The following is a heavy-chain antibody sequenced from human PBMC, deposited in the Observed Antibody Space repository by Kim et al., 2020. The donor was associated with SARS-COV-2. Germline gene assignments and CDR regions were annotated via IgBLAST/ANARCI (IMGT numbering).Heavy chain of an antibody. CDR3: GRDQGGFSVAVPDY. Sequence: GGSLRLSCAASGFIFRDYYMSWIRQAPGKGLEWLSYISPTGSAKYYADSVKGRFTISRDNAKNSLYLQITGLRAEDTAVYYCGRDQGGFSVAVPDYWGQGTLVTVSS. V-gene: IGHV3-11*01. D-gene: IGHD6-19*01. J-gene: IGHJ4*02. CDR2: ISPTGSAK. CDR1: GFIFRDYY.